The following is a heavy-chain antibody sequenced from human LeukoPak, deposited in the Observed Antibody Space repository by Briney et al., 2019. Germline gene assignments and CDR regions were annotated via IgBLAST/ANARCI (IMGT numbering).Heavy chain of an antibody. CDR3: ARGPYYDFWSGYLPFDY. J-gene: IGHJ4*02. D-gene: IGHD3-3*01. V-gene: IGHV4-39*01. CDR1: GGSISSSSYY. CDR2: IYYSGST. Sequence: PSETLSLTCTVSGGSISSSSYYWGWIRQPPGKGLEWIGSIYYSGSTYYTPSLKSRVTISVDTSKNQFSLKLSSVTAADTAVYYCARGPYYDFWSGYLPFDYWGQGTLVTVSS.